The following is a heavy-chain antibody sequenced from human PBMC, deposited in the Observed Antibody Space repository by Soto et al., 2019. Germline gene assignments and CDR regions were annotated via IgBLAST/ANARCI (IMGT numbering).Heavy chain of an antibody. CDR1: GGSISSYY. J-gene: IGHJ3*02. CDR2: IYTSGST. D-gene: IGHD3-10*01. Sequence: KPSETLSLTCTVSGGSISSYYWIWIRQPAGKGLEWIGRIYTSGSTNYNPSLKSRVTMSVDTSKNQFSLNLSSVTAAADTAVYYCARDRITLANDAFDIWGQGTMVTVSS. CDR3: ARDRITLANDAFDI. V-gene: IGHV4-4*07.